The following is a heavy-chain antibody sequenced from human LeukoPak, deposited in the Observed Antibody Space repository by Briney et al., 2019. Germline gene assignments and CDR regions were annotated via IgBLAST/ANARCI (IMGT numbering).Heavy chain of an antibody. Sequence: SVKVSCKASGGTFSSYAISWVRQAPGQGLEWMGGIIPIFGTANYAQKFQGRVTITTDESTSTAYMELSSLGSEDTAVYYCASMIVVAGYYYYYVDVWGKGTTVTVSS. CDR2: IIPIFGTA. CDR1: GGTFSSYA. V-gene: IGHV1-69*05. D-gene: IGHD3-22*01. CDR3: ASMIVVAGYYYYYVDV. J-gene: IGHJ6*03.